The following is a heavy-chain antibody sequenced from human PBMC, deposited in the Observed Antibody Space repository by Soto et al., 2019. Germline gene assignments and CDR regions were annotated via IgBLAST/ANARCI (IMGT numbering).Heavy chain of an antibody. D-gene: IGHD3-22*01. CDR1: GYTFTSYA. V-gene: IGHV1-3*01. CDR3: ARGSPLYDSSGYYQKGAFDI. CDR2: INAGNGNT. Sequence: ASVKVSCKASGYTFTSYAMHWVRQAPGQRLEWMGWINAGNGNTKYSQKFQGRVTITRDTSASTAYMELSSLRSEDTAVYYCARGSPLYDSSGYYQKGAFDIWGQGTRVTGS. J-gene: IGHJ3*02.